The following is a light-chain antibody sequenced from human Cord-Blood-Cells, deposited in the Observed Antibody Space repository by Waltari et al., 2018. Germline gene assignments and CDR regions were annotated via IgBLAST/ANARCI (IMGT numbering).Light chain of an antibody. CDR3: QAWDSSTVV. Sequence: SYQLTQPPSVSVSPGQTASITCSGDKLGAKYACWYQPKPGQSPVLVIYQDSKRPSGNPERCSGSNSGNTATLTISGTQAMDEADYYCQAWDSSTVVFGGGTKLTVL. J-gene: IGLJ2*01. CDR1: KLGAKY. CDR2: QDS. V-gene: IGLV3-1*01.